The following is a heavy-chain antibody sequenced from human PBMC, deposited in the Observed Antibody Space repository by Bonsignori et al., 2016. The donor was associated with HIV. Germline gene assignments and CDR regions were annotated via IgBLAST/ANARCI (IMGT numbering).Heavy chain of an antibody. CDR3: AREDYDSSGYYLWYFDY. D-gene: IGHD3-22*01. V-gene: IGHV3-48*02. J-gene: IGHJ4*02. Sequence: WIRQPPGKGLEWVSYISSSSSTIYYADSVKGRFTISRDNAKNSLYLQMNSLRDEDTAVYYCAREDYDSSGYYLWYFDYWGQGTLVTVSS. CDR2: ISSSSSTI.